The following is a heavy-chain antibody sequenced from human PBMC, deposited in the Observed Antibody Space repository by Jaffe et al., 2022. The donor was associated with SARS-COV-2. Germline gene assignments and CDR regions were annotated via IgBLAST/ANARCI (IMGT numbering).Heavy chain of an antibody. J-gene: IGHJ4*02. V-gene: IGHV3-30*18. D-gene: IGHD1-26*01. CDR1: GFTFSSYG. CDR2: ISYDGSNK. CDR3: AKGLDSGSYYDY. Sequence: QVQLVESGGGVVQPGRSLRLSCAASGFTFSSYGMHWVRQAPGKGLEWVAVISYDGSNKYYADSVKGRFTISRDNSKNTLYLQMNSLRAEDTAVYYCAKGLDSGSYYDYWGQGTLVTVSS.